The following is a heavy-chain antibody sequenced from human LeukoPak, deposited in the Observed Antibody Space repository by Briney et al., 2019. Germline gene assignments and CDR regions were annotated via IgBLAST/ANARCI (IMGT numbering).Heavy chain of an antibody. CDR1: GLTVSSNY. D-gene: IGHD5-18*01. J-gene: IGHJ4*02. Sequence: GGSLRLSCAASGLTVSSNYMSWVRQAPGKGLEWVSVIYSGGSTYYADSVKGRFTISRDNSKNTLYLQMNSLRAEDTAVYYCARDNLLRAMDYWGQGTLVTVSS. CDR2: IYSGGST. CDR3: ARDNLLRAMDY. V-gene: IGHV3-66*01.